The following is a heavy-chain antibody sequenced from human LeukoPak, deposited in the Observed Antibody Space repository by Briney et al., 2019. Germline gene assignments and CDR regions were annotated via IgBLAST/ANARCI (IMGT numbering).Heavy chain of an antibody. Sequence: GGSLRLSCAASGFTFSTYTMHWVRQAPGKGLEWVALISYDASNKYYADSVKGRFTISRDNSKNTLYLQMNSLRAEDTAVYYCARGSKSDYYDSNGYFGYWGQGTLVTVSS. V-gene: IGHV3-30-3*01. D-gene: IGHD3-22*01. CDR3: ARGSKSDYYDSNGYFGY. J-gene: IGHJ4*02. CDR2: ISYDASNK. CDR1: GFTFSTYT.